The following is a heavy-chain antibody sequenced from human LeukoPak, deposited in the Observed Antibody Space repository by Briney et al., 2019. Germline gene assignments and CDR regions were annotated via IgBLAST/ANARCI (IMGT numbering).Heavy chain of an antibody. CDR2: IKQDGSEK. CDR1: GFTFSSYW. Sequence: GGSLRLSCAASGFTFSSYWMSWVRQAPGKGLEWVANIKQDGSEKYYVDSVKGRFTISRDNAKNSLYLQMNSLRAEDTAVYYCARVDIVATIHRPNFDYWGQGTLVTVSS. CDR3: ARVDIVATIHRPNFDY. V-gene: IGHV3-7*04. J-gene: IGHJ4*02. D-gene: IGHD5-12*01.